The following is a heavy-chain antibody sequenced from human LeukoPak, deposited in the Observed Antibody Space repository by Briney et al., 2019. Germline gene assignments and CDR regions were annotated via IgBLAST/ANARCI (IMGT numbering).Heavy chain of an antibody. CDR1: GYTFTSYG. Sequence: GASVKVSCKASGYTFTSYGISWVPQAPGQGLEWMGWISAYNGNTNYTQKLQGRVTMTTDTSTSTAYMELRSLRSDDTAVYYCAREAQVPYYYYGMDVWGKGTTVTVSS. J-gene: IGHJ6*04. V-gene: IGHV1-18*04. CDR3: AREAQVPYYYYGMDV. D-gene: IGHD3-10*01. CDR2: ISAYNGNT.